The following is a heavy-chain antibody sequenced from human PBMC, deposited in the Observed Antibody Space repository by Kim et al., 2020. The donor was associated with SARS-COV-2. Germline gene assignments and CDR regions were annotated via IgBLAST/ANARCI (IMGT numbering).Heavy chain of an antibody. D-gene: IGHD2-15*01. J-gene: IGHJ5*02. Sequence: SETLSLTCAVYGGSFSGYYWSWIRQPPGKGLEWIGEINHSGSTNYNPSLKSRVTISVDTSKNQFSLKLSSVTAADTAVYYCARNGGYCSGGSCYRAAWFDTWGQGTLVTVSS. CDR1: GGSFSGYY. CDR2: INHSGST. CDR3: ARNGGYCSGGSCYRAAWFDT. V-gene: IGHV4-34*01.